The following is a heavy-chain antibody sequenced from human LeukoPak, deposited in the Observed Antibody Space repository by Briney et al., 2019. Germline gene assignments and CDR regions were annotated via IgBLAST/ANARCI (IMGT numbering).Heavy chain of an antibody. CDR2: INIDGRRT. D-gene: IGHD3-10*01. Sequence: GGSLRLSCAASGFTFSRNWMYWVRHAPGKGRVWVSRINIDGRRTIYADSVEGRFTIHRDNSEITLYLQMNRLEAEDTAVYYCASGSGSYFPGYWGQGTLVTVSS. V-gene: IGHV3-74*01. J-gene: IGHJ4*02. CDR1: GFTFSRNW. CDR3: ASGSGSYFPGY.